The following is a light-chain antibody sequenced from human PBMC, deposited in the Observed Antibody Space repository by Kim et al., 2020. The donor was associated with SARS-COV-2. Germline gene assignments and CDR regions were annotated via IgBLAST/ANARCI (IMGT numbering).Light chain of an antibody. CDR3: QVWDSSSDHRV. Sequence: APGKTARSTCGGNNIGSKRVHWYQQKPGQAPVLGIYYDSDRPSGIPERFSGSNSGNTATLTISRVEAGDEADYYCQVWDSSSDHRVFGGGTQLTVL. CDR2: YDS. V-gene: IGLV3-21*04. CDR1: NIGSKR. J-gene: IGLJ3*02.